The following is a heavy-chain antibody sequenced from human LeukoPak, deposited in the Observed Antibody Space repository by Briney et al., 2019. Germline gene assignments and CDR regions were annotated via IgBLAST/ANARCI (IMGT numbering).Heavy chain of an antibody. CDR1: GYTFTSYG. D-gene: IGHD6-6*01. V-gene: IGHV1-18*01. J-gene: IGHJ4*02. CDR3: ARDIWALIAARPSFDY. CDR2: ISAYNGNT. Sequence: ASVKVSCTASGYTFTSYGISWVRQAPGQGLEWMGWISAYNGNTNYAQKLQGRVTMTTDTSTSTAYMELRSLRSDDTAVYYCARDIWALIAARPSFDYWGQGTLVTVSS.